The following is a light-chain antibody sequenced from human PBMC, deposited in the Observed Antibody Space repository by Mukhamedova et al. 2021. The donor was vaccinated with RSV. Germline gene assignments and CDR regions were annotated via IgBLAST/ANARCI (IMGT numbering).Light chain of an antibody. CDR3: QQYGSSPS. Sequence: SYLAWYQQKPGQAPRLLINGASSRATGIPDRFSGSGSGTDFTLTISRLEAEDFAVYYCQQYGSSPSFGGGTKVEIK. V-gene: IGKV3-20*01. CDR2: GAS. CDR1: SY. J-gene: IGKJ4*01.